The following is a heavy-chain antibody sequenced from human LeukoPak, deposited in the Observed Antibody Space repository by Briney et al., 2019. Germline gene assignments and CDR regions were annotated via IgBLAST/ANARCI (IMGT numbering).Heavy chain of an antibody. Sequence: GGSLRLSCTASGFTFSRYWMTWVRQAPGKGLEWVANIKEDRSAKYYVDSMKGRFTISRDNAKNSLYLQINSLRAEDTAVYYCVRDSPGYGGYSYWGQGTLVTVSS. CDR2: IKEDRSAK. J-gene: IGHJ4*02. CDR3: VRDSPGYGGYSY. D-gene: IGHD5-12*01. V-gene: IGHV3-7*04. CDR1: GFTFSRYW.